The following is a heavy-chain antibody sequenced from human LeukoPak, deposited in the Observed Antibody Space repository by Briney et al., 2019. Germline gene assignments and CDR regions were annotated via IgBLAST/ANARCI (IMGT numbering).Heavy chain of an antibody. Sequence: GASVKVSCKTSGFTFTGYYIHWVRQAPGQGLEWMGWINPKRGDTNYAPKFQGRVTMTRDTSIRTAYMDLSSLRSDDTAVYYCARDWGMVAGTAGDYWGQGTLVTVSS. J-gene: IGHJ4*02. V-gene: IGHV1-2*02. D-gene: IGHD6-19*01. CDR3: ARDWGMVAGTAGDY. CDR2: INPKRGDT. CDR1: GFTFTGYY.